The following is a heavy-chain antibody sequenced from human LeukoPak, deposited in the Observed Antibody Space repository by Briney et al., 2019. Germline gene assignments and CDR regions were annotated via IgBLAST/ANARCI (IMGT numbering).Heavy chain of an antibody. CDR2: SIPILGIA. CDR1: GGTFSSYT. V-gene: IGHV1-69*02. CDR3: ARAKDVVVAATYDY. Sequence: GASVKVSCKASGGTFSSYTISWVRQAPGQGLEWMGRSIPILGIANYAQKFQGRVTITADKSTSTAYMELSSLRSEDTAVYYCARAKDVVVAATYDYWGQGTLVTVSS. D-gene: IGHD2-15*01. J-gene: IGHJ4*02.